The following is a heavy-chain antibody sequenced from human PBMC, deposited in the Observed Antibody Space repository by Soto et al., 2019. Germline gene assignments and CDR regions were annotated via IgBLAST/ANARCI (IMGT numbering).Heavy chain of an antibody. CDR1: GFTFSSYG. J-gene: IGHJ5*02. V-gene: IGHV3-33*01. Sequence: QVQLVESGGGVVQPGRSLRLSCAASGFTFSSYGMHWVRQAPGKGLEWVAVIWYDGSNKYYADSVKGRFTISRDNSKNTLYLQMNSLRAEDTAVYYCARDQLYSSSWSDHWGQGTLVTVSS. D-gene: IGHD6-13*01. CDR3: ARDQLYSSSWSDH. CDR2: IWYDGSNK.